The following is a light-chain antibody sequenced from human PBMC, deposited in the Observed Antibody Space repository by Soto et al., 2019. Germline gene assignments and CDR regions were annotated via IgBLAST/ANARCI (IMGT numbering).Light chain of an antibody. J-gene: IGKJ5*01. CDR2: DAS. CDR3: QQRSNWPPIT. CDR1: QSVSSY. V-gene: IGKV3-11*01. Sequence: EIVFTQSPATLSLSPGERATLSCRASQSVSSYLAWYQQKPGQAPRLLIYDASNRANGIPARFSGSGSGTDFTLTISSLEPEDFAVYYCQQRSNWPPITFGQGTRRRL.